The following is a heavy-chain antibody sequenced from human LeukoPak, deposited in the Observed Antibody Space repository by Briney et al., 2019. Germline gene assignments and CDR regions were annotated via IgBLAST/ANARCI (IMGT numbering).Heavy chain of an antibody. CDR1: GGSISSSIYY. CDR2: MYYSGST. V-gene: IGHV4-39*01. J-gene: IGHJ4*02. Sequence: PSETLSLTCTVSGGSISSSIYYWGWIRQPPGKGLEWIGSMYYSGSTYYNPSLKSRVTISVDTSKNQFSLKLSSVTAADTAVYYCARTVVVVAATDYWGQGTLVTVSS. CDR3: ARTVVVVAATDY. D-gene: IGHD2-15*01.